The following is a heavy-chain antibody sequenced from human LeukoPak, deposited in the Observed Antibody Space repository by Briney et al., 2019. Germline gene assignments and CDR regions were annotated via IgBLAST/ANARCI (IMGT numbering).Heavy chain of an antibody. V-gene: IGHV4-39*01. CDR3: ARQAVVVAALLDC. Sequence: PSETLSLTCTVSGGSISSSSYYWGWLRHPPWKGLEWIGNIYYSGSTYYNPSLMSRVTISVDTSKNHFSLKLSSVTAADTAVYYCARQAVVVAALLDCWGQGTLVTVSS. J-gene: IGHJ4*02. CDR2: IYYSGST. CDR1: GGSISSSSYY. D-gene: IGHD2-15*01.